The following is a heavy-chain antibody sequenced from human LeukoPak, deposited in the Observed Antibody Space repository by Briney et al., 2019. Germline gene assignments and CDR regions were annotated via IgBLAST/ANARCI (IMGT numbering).Heavy chain of an antibody. CDR1: GFTFSYYA. V-gene: IGHV3-30*02. D-gene: IGHD2-2*02. CDR2: IRYDGSNK. CDR3: AKDGVYCSSTSCYMYYYYYYMDV. J-gene: IGHJ6*03. Sequence: GGSLRLSCAASGFTFSYYAMSWVRQAPGKGLEWVAFIRYDGSNKYYADSVKGRFTISRDNSKNTLYLQMNSLRAEDTAVYYCAKDGVYCSSTSCYMYYYYYYMDVWGKGTTVTVSS.